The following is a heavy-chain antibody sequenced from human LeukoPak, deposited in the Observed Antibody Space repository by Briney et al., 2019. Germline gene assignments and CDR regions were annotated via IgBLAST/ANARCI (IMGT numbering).Heavy chain of an antibody. CDR2: ISSSSSTI. CDR3: AISGSYYPGAGEYFQH. D-gene: IGHD1-26*01. J-gene: IGHJ1*01. Sequence: GGSLRLSCAASGFTFSSYSMSWVRQAPGKGLEWVSYISSSSSTIYYADSVKGRFTISRDNAKNSLYLLMNSLRDEDTAVYYCAISGSYYPGAGEYFQHWGQGTLVTVSS. V-gene: IGHV3-48*02. CDR1: GFTFSSYS.